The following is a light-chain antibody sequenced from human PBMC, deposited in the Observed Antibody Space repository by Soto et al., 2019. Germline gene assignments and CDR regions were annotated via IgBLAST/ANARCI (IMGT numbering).Light chain of an antibody. CDR2: GAS. J-gene: IGKJ3*01. CDR1: ERFSVGY. V-gene: IGKV3-20*01. Sequence: LRHSLHTLSFSPGEKAPLSCRARERFSVGYLAWYQQKPGQAPRLLTYGASSRATGIPDRFSGSGSGTDFTLTISRLEPEDFAVYYCQQYGSSPFTFGPGTKVDIK. CDR3: QQYGSSPFT.